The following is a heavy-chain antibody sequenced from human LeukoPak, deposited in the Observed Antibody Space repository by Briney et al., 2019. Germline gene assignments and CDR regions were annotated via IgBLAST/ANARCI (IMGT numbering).Heavy chain of an antibody. CDR1: GFTLNNYW. V-gene: IGHV3-7*01. CDR2: IKQDGSEK. D-gene: IGHD3-22*01. Sequence: GGSLRLSCAASGFTLNNYWMNWVRLAPGKGLEWVANIKQDGSEKYYVDSVKGRFTISRDNAKNSLYLQMNSLRAEDTAVYYCARVQYYDASGYFRHFDYWGQGTLVTVSS. CDR3: ARVQYYDASGYFRHFDY. J-gene: IGHJ4*02.